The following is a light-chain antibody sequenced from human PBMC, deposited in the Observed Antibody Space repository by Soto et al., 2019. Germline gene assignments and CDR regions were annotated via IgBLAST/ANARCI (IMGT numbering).Light chain of an antibody. CDR3: QQYSYFAT. V-gene: IGKV1-5*03. Sequence: DIPMTQSPSTLSASVGDRVIITCRASQSISSWLTWYQQKAGQAPKLLIYKASIVESGVPSRFSGSGSGTEFTITISSLQPDDSATYYCQQYSYFATFGQGTRVEVK. CDR2: KAS. CDR1: QSISSW. J-gene: IGKJ1*01.